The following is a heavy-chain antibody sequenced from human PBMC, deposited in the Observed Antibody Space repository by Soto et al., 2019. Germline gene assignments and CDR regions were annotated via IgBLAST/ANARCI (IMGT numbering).Heavy chain of an antibody. V-gene: IGHV1-69*12. J-gene: IGHJ4*02. CDR2: IIPIFGTA. Sequence: QVQLVQSGAEVKKPGSSVKVSCKASGGTFSSYAISWVRPAPGQGLEWMGGIIPIFGTANYAQKFQGRVTITADESTSTAYMELSSLRSEDTAVYYCARDRARYSSSWYCFDYWGQGTLVTVSS. D-gene: IGHD6-13*01. CDR3: ARDRARYSSSWYCFDY. CDR1: GGTFSSYA.